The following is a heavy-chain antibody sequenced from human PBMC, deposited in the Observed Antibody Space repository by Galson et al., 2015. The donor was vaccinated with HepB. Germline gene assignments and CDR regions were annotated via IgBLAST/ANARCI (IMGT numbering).Heavy chain of an antibody. J-gene: IGHJ5*02. CDR3: ARGALVVVVDATQNNWFDP. CDR1: GYTFSTYS. CDR2: ISPNKRHT. V-gene: IGHV1-18*01. D-gene: IGHD2-15*01. Sequence: SVKVSCKASGYTFSTYSITWVRQAPGQGLEWMGWISPNKRHTDYARKFQGRDTMTTDTSTSTAYMELKSLRSDDTAVYYCARGALVVVVDATQNNWFDPWGQGTLVTVSS.